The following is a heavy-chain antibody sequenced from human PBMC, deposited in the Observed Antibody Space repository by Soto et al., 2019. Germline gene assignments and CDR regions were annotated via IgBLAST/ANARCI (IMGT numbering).Heavy chain of an antibody. J-gene: IGHJ4*02. CDR1: GGSISSSSYY. V-gene: IGHV4-39*01. CDR3: ASRSPDTLSVAY. CDR2: IYYSGST. D-gene: IGHD3-9*01. Sequence: PSETLSLTCTVSGGSISSSSYYWGWIRQPPGKGLEWIGSIYYSGSTYYNPSLKSRVTISVDTSKNQFSLKLSSVTAADTAVYYCASRSPDTLSVAYWVQGTLVTVSS.